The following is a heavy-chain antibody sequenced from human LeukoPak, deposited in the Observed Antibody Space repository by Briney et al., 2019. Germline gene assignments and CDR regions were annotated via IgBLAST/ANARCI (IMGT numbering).Heavy chain of an antibody. Sequence: PGGSLRLSCAASGFTFSSYAMHWVRQAPGKGLEYVSAISSNGGSTYYANSVKGRFTISRDNSKNTLYLQMGSLRAEDMAVYYCARDGSKKTASYYGKQYSSSWYGFDYWGQGTLVTVSS. J-gene: IGHJ4*02. CDR1: GFTFSSYA. V-gene: IGHV3-64*01. CDR2: ISSNGGST. D-gene: IGHD6-13*01. CDR3: ARDGSKKTASYYGKQYSSSWYGFDY.